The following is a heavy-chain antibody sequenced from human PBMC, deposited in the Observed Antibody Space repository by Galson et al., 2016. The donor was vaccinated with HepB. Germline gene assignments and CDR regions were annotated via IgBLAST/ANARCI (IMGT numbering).Heavy chain of an antibody. J-gene: IGHJ4*02. CDR1: GFTFNIYA. CDR2: IVAGGNT. D-gene: IGHD4-23*01. V-gene: IGHV3-23*01. Sequence: SLRLSCAASGFTFNIYAMSWVRQAPGKGLEWVSDIVAGGNTYYADSVKGRFTISREISKNTLYLEMNSLRAEDTAIYYCGGHGGNSAWGQGTLVTVSS. CDR3: GGHGGNSA.